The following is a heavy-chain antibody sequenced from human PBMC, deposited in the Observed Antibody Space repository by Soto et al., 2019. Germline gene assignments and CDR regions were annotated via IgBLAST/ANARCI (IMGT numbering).Heavy chain of an antibody. Sequence: GGSLRLSCAASGFTFSSYAMHWVRQAPGKGLEWVAVISYDGSNKYYADSVKGRFTISRDNSKNTLYLQMNSLRAEDTAVYYFAKDHSITMIVVVPNWFDPWGQGTLVTFSS. J-gene: IGHJ5*02. V-gene: IGHV3-30-3*01. CDR2: ISYDGSNK. CDR1: GFTFSSYA. CDR3: AKDHSITMIVVVPNWFDP. D-gene: IGHD3-22*01.